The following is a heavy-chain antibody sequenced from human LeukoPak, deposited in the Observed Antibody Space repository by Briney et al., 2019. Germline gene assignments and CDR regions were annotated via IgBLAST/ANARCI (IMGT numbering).Heavy chain of an antibody. V-gene: IGHV3-11*04. CDR1: GFTSIDFD. CDR2: ISSGATTL. Sequence: GGSLRLSPTAPGFTSIDFDMIGMRRSPGKGLEWLSYISSGATTLFYADSVKGRFTISMDNAKKSLYLQMNTLGLEDTAIYYCARVRGSNNTSDHSLPPYFDEWGQGTLVTVSS. CDR3: ARVRGSNNTSDHSLPPYFDE. D-gene: IGHD3-22*01. J-gene: IGHJ4*02.